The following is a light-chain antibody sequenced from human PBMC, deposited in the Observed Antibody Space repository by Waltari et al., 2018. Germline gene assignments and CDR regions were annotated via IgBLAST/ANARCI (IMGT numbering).Light chain of an antibody. CDR3: CSYAGSSTHVL. Sequence: QSALTQPASVSGSPGQSITISCTGTSSDVGGSNSVSWYQQYPGKAPKLMIYDVSKRPSGVSNRFSGSKSGNTASLTISGLQAEDEADYYCCSYAGSSTHVLFGGGTKLTVL. J-gene: IGLJ2*01. CDR1: SSDVGGSNS. CDR2: DVS. V-gene: IGLV2-23*02.